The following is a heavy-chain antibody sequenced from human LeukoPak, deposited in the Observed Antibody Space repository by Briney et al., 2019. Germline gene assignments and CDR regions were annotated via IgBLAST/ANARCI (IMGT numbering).Heavy chain of an antibody. D-gene: IGHD3-9*01. J-gene: IGHJ3*02. CDR1: GYTFTGYY. V-gene: IGHV1-2*02. CDR2: INPNSGGT. Sequence: GASVKASCKASGYTFTGYYMHWVRPAPGQGLEWMGWINPNSGGTNYAQKFQGRVTMTRDTSISTAYMELSRLRSDDTAVYYCARDTINDAFDIWGQGTMVTVSS. CDR3: ARDTINDAFDI.